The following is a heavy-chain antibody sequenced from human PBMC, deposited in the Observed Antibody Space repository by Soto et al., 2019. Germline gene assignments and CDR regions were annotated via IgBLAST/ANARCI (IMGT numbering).Heavy chain of an antibody. V-gene: IGHV3-23*01. CDR1: GFTFSSYA. Sequence: CAASGFTFSSYAMSWVRQAPGKVLDFVSAISGSGGSTYYADSVKGRFTISRDNSKNTLYLQMNSLRAEDTAVYYCAKDLTEYYDFWSGYLNYYGMDGWGQGTTFIVS. D-gene: IGHD3-3*01. CDR2: ISGSGGST. CDR3: AKDLTEYYDFWSGYLNYYGMDG. J-gene: IGHJ6*01.